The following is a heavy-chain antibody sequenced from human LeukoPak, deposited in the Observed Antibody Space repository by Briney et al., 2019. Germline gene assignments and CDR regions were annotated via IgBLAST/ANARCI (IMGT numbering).Heavy chain of an antibody. Sequence: PGGSLRLSCAACGFTFSSYWMNWVRQAPGKGLEWVANINQDGSATNYVDSVKGRFTFSRDNALNSLFLQMNSLRADDTAVYYCARDVHDGAFDYWGQGTLVTVSS. D-gene: IGHD5-24*01. CDR3: ARDVHDGAFDY. CDR1: GFTFSSYW. CDR2: INQDGSAT. J-gene: IGHJ4*02. V-gene: IGHV3-7*01.